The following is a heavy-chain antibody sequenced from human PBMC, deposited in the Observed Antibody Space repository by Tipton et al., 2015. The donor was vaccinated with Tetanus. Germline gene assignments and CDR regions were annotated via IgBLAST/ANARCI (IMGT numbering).Heavy chain of an antibody. Sequence: QLVQSGAEVKKPGESLRISCKGSGYSFTSYWISWVRQMPGKGLEWMGRIDPSDSYTNYSPSFQGHVTISADKSISTAYLQWSGLRASDTAMYYWARHSVGRPAAFDIWGQGTMVTVSS. V-gene: IGHV5-10-1*01. D-gene: IGHD1-26*01. CDR3: ARHSVGRPAAFDI. CDR2: IDPSDSYT. J-gene: IGHJ3*02. CDR1: GYSFTSYW.